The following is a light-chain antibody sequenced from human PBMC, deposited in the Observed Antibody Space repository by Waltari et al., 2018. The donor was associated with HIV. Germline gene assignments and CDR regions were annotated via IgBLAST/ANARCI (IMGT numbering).Light chain of an antibody. CDR2: REGSGSY. CDR1: RGHRSYI. V-gene: IGLV4-60*02. J-gene: IGLJ2*01. Sequence: QPVLTQSSSASASLGSSVKLTCTLSRGHRSYIIAWHPQQPGKAPRYLVKREGSGSYKKGSGVPDRCSGSSSVADRYLTTSNLQFEDEADYDCETWDGNTHVVFGGGTKLTVL. CDR3: ETWDGNTHVV.